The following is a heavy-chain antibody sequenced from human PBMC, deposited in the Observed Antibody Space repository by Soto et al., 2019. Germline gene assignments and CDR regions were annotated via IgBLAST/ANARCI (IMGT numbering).Heavy chain of an antibody. V-gene: IGHV1-69*13. CDR1: GGPFSSSA. J-gene: IGHJ6*02. CDR2: IIPIFGTA. CDR3: ARVGDCSGGSCYVGYDYYGMDV. Sequence: SVKVSCKASGGPFSSSAIIWVRQAPGQGLEWMGGIIPIFGTANYAQKFQGRVTITADESTSTAYMELSSLRSEDTAVYYCARVGDCSGGSCYVGYDYYGMDVWGQGTTVTVS. D-gene: IGHD2-15*01.